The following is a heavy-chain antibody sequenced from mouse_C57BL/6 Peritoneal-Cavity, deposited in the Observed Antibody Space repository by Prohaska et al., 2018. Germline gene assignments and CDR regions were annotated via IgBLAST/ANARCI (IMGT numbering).Heavy chain of an antibody. CDR3: MRYGNYWYFDV. CDR1: GFTFSGFW. J-gene: IGHJ1*03. Sequence: EVQLLETGGGLVQPGGSRGLSCEGSGFTFSGFWMSWVRQTHGNTLEWIGDINSDGSAINYAPSIKDRFTIFRDNDKSTLYLQMSNVRSEDTATYFCMRYGNYWYFDVWGTGTTVTVSS. D-gene: IGHD2-1*01. CDR2: INSDGSAI. V-gene: IGHV11-2*01.